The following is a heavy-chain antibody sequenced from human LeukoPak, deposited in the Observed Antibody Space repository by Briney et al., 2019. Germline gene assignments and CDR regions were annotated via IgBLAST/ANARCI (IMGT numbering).Heavy chain of an antibody. V-gene: IGHV1-8*01. J-gene: IGHJ5*02. CDR1: GYTFTSYD. D-gene: IGHD2-2*01. CDR2: MNPNSGNT. Sequence: RASVTVSFKASGYTFTSYDINWVRQATGQGREWMGWMNPNSGNTGYAQKFQGRVTMTRNTSISTAYMELSSLRSEDTAVYYCARAPKQYCSSTSCYLVAAFWFDPWGQGTLVTVSS. CDR3: ARAPKQYCSSTSCYLVAAFWFDP.